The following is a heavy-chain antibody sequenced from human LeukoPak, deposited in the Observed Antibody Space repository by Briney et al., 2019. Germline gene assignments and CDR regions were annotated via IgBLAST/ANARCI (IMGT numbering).Heavy chain of an antibody. CDR3: ARSIGYVES. D-gene: IGHD5-18*01. CDR1: GCTFSTSW. CDR2: VSTDGSTT. J-gene: IGHJ5*02. V-gene: IGHV3-74*01. Sequence: WGSLRLSCAASGCTFSTSWMHWVRQASGKGLEWVSHVSTDGSTTAYADSVKGRFTISRENAKNTVYLQMNSLRAEDTAVYYCARSIGYVESWGQGTLVTVSS.